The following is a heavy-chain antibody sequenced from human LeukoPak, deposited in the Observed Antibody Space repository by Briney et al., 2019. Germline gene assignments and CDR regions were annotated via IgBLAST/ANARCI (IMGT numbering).Heavy chain of an antibody. Sequence: PGGSLRLSCAASGFTFSTYWMTRVRQAPGKGLEWVAIIKPDGSEKYYVDSVKGRFTISRDNAKNSLYLQLSSLRAEDTAIYYCARSGTPYAFDIWGQGTMVTVSS. CDR2: IKPDGSEK. V-gene: IGHV3-7*05. J-gene: IGHJ3*02. CDR1: GFTFSTYW. CDR3: ARSGTPYAFDI.